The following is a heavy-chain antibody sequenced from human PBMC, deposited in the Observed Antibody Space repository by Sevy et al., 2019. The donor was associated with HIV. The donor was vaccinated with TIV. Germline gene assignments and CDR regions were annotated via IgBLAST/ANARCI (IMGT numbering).Heavy chain of an antibody. D-gene: IGHD3-3*01. Sequence: GGSLRLSCAASGFTFSDYYMSWIRQAPGKGLEWVSYISSSGSTIYYADSVKGGFTISRDNAKNSLYLQMNSLRAEDTAVYYCARDGTRLRFLERLRGSYYFDYWGQGTLVTVSS. V-gene: IGHV3-11*01. CDR3: ARDGTRLRFLERLRGSYYFDY. CDR2: ISSSGSTI. J-gene: IGHJ4*02. CDR1: GFTFSDYY.